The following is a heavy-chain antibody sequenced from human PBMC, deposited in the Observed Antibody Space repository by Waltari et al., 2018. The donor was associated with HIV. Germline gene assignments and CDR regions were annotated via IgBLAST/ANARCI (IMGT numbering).Heavy chain of an antibody. CDR1: GFDSNKYW. J-gene: IGHJ4*02. V-gene: IGHV3-15*01. CDR3: TTGSSGAEDY. Sequence: EVQLVESGGGLVKPGESIRVSWAASGFDSNKYWMSWFRQAPEKGLEWVGRIKSKQSGGTVDYAAPVKGRFTISRDDSKNMMYLQMDSLESEDTAVYYCTTGSSGAEDYWGQGTLVTVSS. D-gene: IGHD3-22*01. CDR2: IKSKQSGGTV.